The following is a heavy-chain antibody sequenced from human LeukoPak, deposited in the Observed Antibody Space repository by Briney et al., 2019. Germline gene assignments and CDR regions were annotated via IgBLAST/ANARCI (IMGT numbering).Heavy chain of an antibody. CDR1: GFTFSSYE. D-gene: IGHD3-22*01. Sequence: GGSLRLSCAASGFTFSSYEMNWVRQAPGKGLELVSYISSSGSTIYYADSVKGRFTISRDNAKNPLYLQMNSLRAEDTAVYYCARDGQNTYYYDSSGYYLAYWGQGTLVTVSS. CDR2: ISSSGSTI. J-gene: IGHJ4*02. CDR3: ARDGQNTYYYDSSGYYLAY. V-gene: IGHV3-48*03.